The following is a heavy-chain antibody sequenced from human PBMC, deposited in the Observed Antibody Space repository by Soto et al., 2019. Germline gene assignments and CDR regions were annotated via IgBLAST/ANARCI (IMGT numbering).Heavy chain of an antibody. J-gene: IGHJ5*02. CDR3: ARGPRIVVVPAAIVWFDP. V-gene: IGHV4-30-4*01. CDR1: GGSISSGDYY. Sequence: SETLSLTCTVSGGSISSGDYYWSWIRQPPGKGLEWIGYIYYSGSTYYNPSLKSRVTISVDTSKNQFSLKLSSVSAADTAVYYCARGPRIVVVPAAIVWFDPWCQGTLVTVSS. D-gene: IGHD2-2*02. CDR2: IYYSGST.